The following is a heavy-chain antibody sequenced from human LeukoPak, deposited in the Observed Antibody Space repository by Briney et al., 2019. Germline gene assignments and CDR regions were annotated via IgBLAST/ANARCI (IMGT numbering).Heavy chain of an antibody. D-gene: IGHD6-19*01. CDR1: GGSINSYY. CDR2: NYTSGIT. CDR3: TRETYSSRYNWVDP. J-gene: IGHJ5*02. Sequence: SETLSLTCTVSGGSINSYYWSWIRQPAGKGLEWIGHNYTSGITKYNPSLKGRVTMSVDTSKNQFSLKVSSVTAADTAVYYSTRETYSSRYNWVDPWGQGTLVTVSS. V-gene: IGHV4-4*07.